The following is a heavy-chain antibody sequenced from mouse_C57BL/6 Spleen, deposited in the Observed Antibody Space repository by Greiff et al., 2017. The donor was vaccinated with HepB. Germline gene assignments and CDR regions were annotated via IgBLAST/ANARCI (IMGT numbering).Heavy chain of an antibody. V-gene: IGHV1-82*01. J-gene: IGHJ2*01. CDR3: ACHITPVAY. D-gene: IGHD1-1*01. Sequence: QVQLQQSGPELVKPGASVKISCKASGYAFSSSWMNWVKQRPGKGLEWIGRIYPGDGDTNYNGKFKGKATLTADKSSSTAYMQLSSLTSEASAVYFCACHITPVAYWGQGTTLTVSS. CDR1: GYAFSSSW. CDR2: IYPGDGDT.